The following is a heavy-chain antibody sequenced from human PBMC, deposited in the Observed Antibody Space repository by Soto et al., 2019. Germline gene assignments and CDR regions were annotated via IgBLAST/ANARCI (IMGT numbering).Heavy chain of an antibody. J-gene: IGHJ4*02. D-gene: IGHD1-1*01. CDR2: ISSSSSIYT. V-gene: IGHV3-11*06. Sequence: GGSLRLSCVASGFTFSDYYMSWIRQAPGKGLKWVSFISSSSSIYTAYADSVKGRFTITRDNAENSLYLQMTGLRAEDTAVYYCARASRNLDYWGQGTLVTVSS. CDR1: GFTFSDYY. CDR3: ARASRNLDY.